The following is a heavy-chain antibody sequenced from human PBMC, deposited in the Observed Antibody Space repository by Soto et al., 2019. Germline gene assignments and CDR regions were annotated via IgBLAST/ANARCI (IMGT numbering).Heavy chain of an antibody. CDR1: GGSISSSNW. D-gene: IGHD3-10*01. J-gene: IGHJ6*02. V-gene: IGHV4-4*02. CDR2: IYHSGST. Sequence: LSLTCAVSGGSISSSNWWSWVRQPPGKGLEWIGEIYHSGSTNYNPSLKSRVTISVDKSKNQFSLKLSSVTAADTAVYYCARCYGSGSSYYDYHGMVDGGQGTSVTASS. CDR3: ARCYGSGSSYYDYHGMVD.